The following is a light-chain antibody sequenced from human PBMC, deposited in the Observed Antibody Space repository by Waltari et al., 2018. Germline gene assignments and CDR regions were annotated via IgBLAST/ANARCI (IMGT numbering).Light chain of an antibody. Sequence: DVVLTQSPLSLPVTPGQPASISCRSSQSLVHSDGNTYLYWFQHRPGQPPERLIYKVFNRVGGVPDIFSGSVSDTDFTLKISRVESEDVGVYYCMQCTHWPYSFGQGTKLE. CDR3: MQCTHWPYS. J-gene: IGKJ2*01. CDR2: KVF. CDR1: QSLVHSDGNTY. V-gene: IGKV2-30*02.